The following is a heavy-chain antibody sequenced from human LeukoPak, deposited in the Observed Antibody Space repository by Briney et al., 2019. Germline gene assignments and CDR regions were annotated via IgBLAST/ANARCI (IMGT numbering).Heavy chain of an antibody. CDR2: ISAYNGNT. J-gene: IGHJ6*02. V-gene: IGHV1-18*01. CDR3: AREGDRGYSSSPYYYYGMDV. D-gene: IGHD6-6*01. CDR1: GYTFTSYG. Sequence: ASVKVSCKASGYTFTSYGISWVRQAPGQGLEWMGWISAYNGNTNYAQKLQGRVTMTTDTSTSTAYMELRSLRSDDTAVYYCAREGDRGYSSSPYYYYGMDVWGQGTTVTVSS.